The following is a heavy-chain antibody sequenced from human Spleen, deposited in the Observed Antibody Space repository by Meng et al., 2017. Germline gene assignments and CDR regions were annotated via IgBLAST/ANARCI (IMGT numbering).Heavy chain of an antibody. V-gene: IGHV3-33*01. J-gene: IGHJ3*02. D-gene: IGHD3-3*01. CDR2: IWYDGSNK. CDR1: GFTFSSYG. CDR3: ARLDFWSGFQAFDI. Sequence: GESLKISCAASGFTFSSYGMHWVRQAPGKGLEWVAVIWYDGSNKYYADSVKGRFTISRDNSKNTLYLQMNSLRAEDTAVYYCARLDFWSGFQAFDIWGQGTMVTVSS.